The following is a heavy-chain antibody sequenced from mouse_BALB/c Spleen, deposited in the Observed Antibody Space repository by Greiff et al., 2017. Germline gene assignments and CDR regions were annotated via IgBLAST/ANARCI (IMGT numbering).Heavy chain of an antibody. Sequence: EVKLVESGGGLVQPGGSLKLSCAASGFTFSSYGMSWVRQTPDKRLELVATINSNGGSTYYPDSVKGRFTISRDNAKNTLYLQMSSLKSEDTAMYYCARDYGSSLFAYWGQGTLVTVSA. J-gene: IGHJ3*01. CDR2: INSNGGST. CDR3: ARDYGSSLFAY. V-gene: IGHV5-6-3*01. D-gene: IGHD1-1*01. CDR1: GFTFSSYG.